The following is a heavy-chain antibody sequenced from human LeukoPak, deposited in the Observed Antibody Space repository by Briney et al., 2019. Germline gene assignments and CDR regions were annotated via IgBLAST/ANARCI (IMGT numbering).Heavy chain of an antibody. CDR1: GYTFTGYY. Sequence: GASVKVSCKASGYTFTGYYMHWVRQAPGQGLELMGWINPNSGGTNYAQKFQGRVTMTRDKSISSAYMELSRLRSDDTAVYYCARKYSSWLQLLPFDYWGQGTLVTVSS. V-gene: IGHV1-2*02. D-gene: IGHD5-24*01. CDR2: INPNSGGT. CDR3: ARKYSSWLQLLPFDY. J-gene: IGHJ4*02.